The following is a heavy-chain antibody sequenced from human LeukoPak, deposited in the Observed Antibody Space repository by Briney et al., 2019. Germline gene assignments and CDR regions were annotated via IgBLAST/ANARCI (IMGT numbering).Heavy chain of an antibody. CDR2: IYYSGST. V-gene: IGHV4-30-4*01. Sequence: PSETLSLTCTVSGGSISSGDYYWSWIRQPPGKGLEWIGYIYYSGSTYYNPSLKSRVTISVDTSKNQFSLKLSSVTAADTAVYYCARGHTAMVKDAFDIWGQGTMVTVSS. J-gene: IGHJ3*02. CDR1: GGSISSGDYY. D-gene: IGHD5-18*01. CDR3: ARGHTAMVKDAFDI.